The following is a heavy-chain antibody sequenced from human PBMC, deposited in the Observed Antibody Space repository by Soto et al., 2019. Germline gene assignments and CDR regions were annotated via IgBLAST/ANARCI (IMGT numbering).Heavy chain of an antibody. CDR2: INGRSNYK. J-gene: IGHJ4*02. V-gene: IGHV3-21*01. CDR3: ARDDVIVGGTSAFDY. Sequence: EVQVVESGGGLVKPGGSLRLSCASSGFTFSTYTMNWVRQAPGKGLEWVSSINGRSNYKYYTDSVKGRFTISRDNAKNSLYLQMNRLRAEDTAVYYCARDDVIVGGTSAFDYWGLGTLVTVSS. CDR1: GFTFSTYT. D-gene: IGHD1-26*01.